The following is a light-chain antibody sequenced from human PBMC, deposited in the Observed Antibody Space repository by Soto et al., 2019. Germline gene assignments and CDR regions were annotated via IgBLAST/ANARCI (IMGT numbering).Light chain of an antibody. J-gene: IGLJ2*01. Sequence: QSVLTQPPSVSGAPGQRVTISCTGSSSNIGAGHDVHWYQQLPGTAPKLLIYMSNKRPSGVPDRFSGSKSGTSASLAISGLRSEDEADYYCTAWDDSLSGVVFGGGTKVTVL. V-gene: IGLV1-40*01. CDR1: SSNIGAGHD. CDR3: TAWDDSLSGVV. CDR2: MSN.